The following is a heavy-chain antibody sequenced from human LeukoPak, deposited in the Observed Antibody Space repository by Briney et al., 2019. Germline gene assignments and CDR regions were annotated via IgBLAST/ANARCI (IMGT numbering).Heavy chain of an antibody. J-gene: IGHJ5*02. CDR3: ARDRTGNNWFDP. CDR1: GGSISGYC. D-gene: IGHD1-1*01. Sequence: KPSETLSLTCTVSGGSISGYCWNWIRQPPGKGLEWLGYIYYSGSANYNPSLNSRVSISVDTSKNQVSLKLSSVTAADTAVYYCARDRTGNNWFDPWGQGTLVTVSA. V-gene: IGHV4-59*01. CDR2: IYYSGSA.